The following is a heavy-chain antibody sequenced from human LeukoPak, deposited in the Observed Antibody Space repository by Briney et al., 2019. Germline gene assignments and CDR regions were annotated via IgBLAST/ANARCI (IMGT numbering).Heavy chain of an antibody. CDR3: AKDSYYYDSSGYYYGPFDY. Sequence: GGSLRLSCAASGFTFSSYAMSWVRQAPGKGLEWVSTISGSGGITNYADSVKGRFTISRDNSKNTLSLQMNSLRAEDTALYYCAKDSYYYDSSGYYYGPFDYWGQGTLVTVSS. D-gene: IGHD3-22*01. J-gene: IGHJ4*02. CDR2: ISGSGGIT. V-gene: IGHV3-23*01. CDR1: GFTFSSYA.